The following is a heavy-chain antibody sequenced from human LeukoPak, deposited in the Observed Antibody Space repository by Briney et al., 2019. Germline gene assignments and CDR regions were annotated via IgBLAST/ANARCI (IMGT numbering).Heavy chain of an antibody. Sequence: GGSLRLSCAASGFIFSVYWMHWVRQGPGKGLVWVSRIKSDGSSTSYAESVKGRFTISRDNAKNTVYVHMNSLRDEDTAVYYCEREFRLGGRWGQGTLVTVSS. D-gene: IGHD4-23*01. CDR1: GFIFSVYW. CDR2: IKSDGSST. V-gene: IGHV3-74*01. J-gene: IGHJ4*02. CDR3: EREFRLGGR.